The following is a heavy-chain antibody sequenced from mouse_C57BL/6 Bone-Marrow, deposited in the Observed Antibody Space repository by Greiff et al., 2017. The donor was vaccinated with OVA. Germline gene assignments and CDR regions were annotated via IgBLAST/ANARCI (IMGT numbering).Heavy chain of an antibody. D-gene: IGHD2-1*01. J-gene: IGHJ3*01. CDR1: GYTFTSYW. CDR3: ARYGNYASWFAY. V-gene: IGHV1-64*01. CDR2: IHPNSGST. Sequence: VQLQQSGAELVKPGASVKLSCKASGYTFTSYWMHWVKQRPGQGLEWIGMIHPNSGSTNYNEKFKSKATLTVDKSSSTAYMQLSSLTSEDSAVYYCARYGNYASWFAYWGQGTLVTVSA.